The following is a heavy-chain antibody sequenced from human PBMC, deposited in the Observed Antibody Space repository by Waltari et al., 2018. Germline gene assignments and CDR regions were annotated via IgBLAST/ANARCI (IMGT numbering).Heavy chain of an antibody. CDR2: IYHSGST. V-gene: IGHV4-38-2*01. CDR3: ARQSDAYYDILTGQGYFDY. D-gene: IGHD3-9*01. CDR1: GYSISSGYY. J-gene: IGHJ4*02. Sequence: QVQLQESGPGLVKPSETLSLTCAVSGYSISSGYYWGWIRQPPGKGLEWIGSIYHSGSTYYNPSLKSRVTISVDTSKNQFSLKLSSVTAADTAVYYCARQSDAYYDILTGQGYFDYWGQGTLVTVSS.